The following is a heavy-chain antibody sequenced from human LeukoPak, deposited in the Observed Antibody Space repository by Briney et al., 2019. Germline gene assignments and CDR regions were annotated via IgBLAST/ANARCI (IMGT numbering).Heavy chain of an antibody. CDR2: ILYDGSNK. CDR1: GFTFSSYA. CDR3: AKLTGKLLWFGESFAA. J-gene: IGHJ5*02. V-gene: IGHV3-30*04. Sequence: PGGSLRLSCAASGFTFSSYAMHWVRQAPGKGLEWVAVILYDGSNKYYADSVKGRFTISRDNSKNTLYLQMNSLRAEDTAVYYCAKLTGKLLWFGESFAAWGQGTLVTVSS. D-gene: IGHD3-10*01.